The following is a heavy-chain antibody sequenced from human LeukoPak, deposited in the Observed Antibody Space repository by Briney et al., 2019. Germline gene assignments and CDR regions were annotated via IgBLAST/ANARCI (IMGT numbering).Heavy chain of an antibody. CDR1: GFTFSSYG. CDR2: ISGSGNST. Sequence: PGGSLRLSCAASGFTFSSYGMNWVRQAPGKGLEWVSGISGSGNSTDYADSVKGRFTISRDNSKNTVYLQMNSLRVDDTAVYYCAKGIYGSGSYYSNYYYNMDVWGKGTTVSISS. CDR3: AKGIYGSGSYYSNYYYNMDV. J-gene: IGHJ6*03. V-gene: IGHV3-23*01. D-gene: IGHD3-10*01.